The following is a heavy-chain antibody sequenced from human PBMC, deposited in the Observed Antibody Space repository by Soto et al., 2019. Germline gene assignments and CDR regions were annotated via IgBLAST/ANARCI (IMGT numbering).Heavy chain of an antibody. CDR3: ARDCSGGSCYPGMDV. D-gene: IGHD2-15*01. V-gene: IGHV3-21*01. Sequence: EVQLVESGGGLVKPGGSLRLSCAASGFNFNSYTINWVRQAPGQRLEWLSSISSSGYIFSTDSVRGRFTISRDNAKNSVYLHINSVRAEDTAVYFCARDCSGGSCYPGMDVWGQGTTVTVAS. CDR1: GFNFNSYT. CDR2: ISSSGYI. J-gene: IGHJ6*02.